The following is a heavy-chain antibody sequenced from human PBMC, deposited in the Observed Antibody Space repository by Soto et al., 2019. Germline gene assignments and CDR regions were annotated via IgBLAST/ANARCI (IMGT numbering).Heavy chain of an antibody. Sequence: EVRLVESGGGLVQPGGSLRLSCVASGFSFSSYTMNWFRQAPGKGLEWVSDISRTGSTISYADSVRGRFTISRDNAKTSLYLQMNSLRAEDTAVYYCARDREYCSGDNCYETGSAYWGQGALVTVSS. CDR3: ARDREYCSGDNCYETGSAY. CDR2: ISRTGSTI. D-gene: IGHD2-15*01. V-gene: IGHV3-48*01. J-gene: IGHJ4*02. CDR1: GFSFSSYT.